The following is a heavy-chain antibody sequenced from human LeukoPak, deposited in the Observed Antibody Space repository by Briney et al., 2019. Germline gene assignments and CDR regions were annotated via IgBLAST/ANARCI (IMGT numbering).Heavy chain of an antibody. Sequence: PGGSLRLSCAASGFMFSHYAMSWVRQPPGKGLEWVSGITAGGGTTDYPDSVKGRFTISRDNSRNMVYLQMNSLRGEDTAVYYCAKRESGYYNSWGQGTLVIVSS. CDR3: AKRESGYYNS. D-gene: IGHD5-12*01. V-gene: IGHV3-23*01. CDR1: GFMFSHYA. CDR2: ITAGGGTT. J-gene: IGHJ5*02.